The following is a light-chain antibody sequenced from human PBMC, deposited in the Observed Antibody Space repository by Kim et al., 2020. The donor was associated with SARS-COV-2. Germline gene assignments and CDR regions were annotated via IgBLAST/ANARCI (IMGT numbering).Light chain of an antibody. V-gene: IGKV3-15*01. J-gene: IGKJ2*01. CDR3: QQYNNWPYT. Sequence: SVSARERATLSCRTSQSVSSNFAWCQPTPGQAPRLLIYGASTRATGIPARFSGTGSETEFTLTISSIQTEDFAVYYSQQYNNWPYTFGQGTKLEI. CDR1: QSVSSN. CDR2: GAS.